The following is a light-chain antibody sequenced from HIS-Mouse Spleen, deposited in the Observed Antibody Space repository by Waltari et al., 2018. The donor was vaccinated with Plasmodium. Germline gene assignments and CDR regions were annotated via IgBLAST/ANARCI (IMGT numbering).Light chain of an antibody. CDR1: QGISNE. CDR3: QKYNSAPWT. V-gene: IGKV1-27*01. CDR2: AAS. J-gene: IGKJ1*01. Sequence: DIQSTQSSSAQSASVAARVTITFRARQGISNELAWYQQKPGKVPKLLIYAASTLQTGVPSRFSGSGSGTDFTLTISSLQPEDVATYYCQKYNSAPWTFGQGTKVEIK.